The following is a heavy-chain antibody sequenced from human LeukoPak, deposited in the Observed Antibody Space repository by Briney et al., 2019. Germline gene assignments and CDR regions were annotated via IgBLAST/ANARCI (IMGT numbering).Heavy chain of an antibody. D-gene: IGHD3-10*01. Sequence: GGSLRLSCAASGFTVSSKYMSWVRQAAGKGLEWVSVIYSGGSKYYADSMKGRFTISRDNSKNTLYLQMNSLRAEDTAVYYCARSVRREYYFDYWGQGTLVTVSS. CDR3: ARSVRREYYFDY. J-gene: IGHJ4*02. CDR2: IYSGGSK. CDR1: GFTVSSKY. V-gene: IGHV3-53*01.